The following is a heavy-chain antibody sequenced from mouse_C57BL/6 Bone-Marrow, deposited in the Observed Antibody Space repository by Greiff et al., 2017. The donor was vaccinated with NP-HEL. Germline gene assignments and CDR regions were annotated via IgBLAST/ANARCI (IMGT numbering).Heavy chain of an antibody. V-gene: IGHV5-4*03. CDR1: GFTFSSYA. J-gene: IGHJ4*01. D-gene: IGHD2-4*01. CDR2: ISDGGSYT. CDR3: ARYDYAGDYYAMDY. Sequence: EVKLVESGGGLVKPGGSLKLSCAASGFTFSSYAMSWVRQTPEKRLEWVATISDGGSYTYYPDNVTGRFTITRDNAKNNLYLQMIHLKSEDTAMYYCARYDYAGDYYAMDYWGQGTSVTVSS.